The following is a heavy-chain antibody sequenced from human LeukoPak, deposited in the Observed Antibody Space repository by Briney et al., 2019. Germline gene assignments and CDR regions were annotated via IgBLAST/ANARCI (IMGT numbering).Heavy chain of an antibody. CDR1: GFTVTGNY. J-gene: IGHJ4*02. V-gene: IGHV3-21*01. CDR2: ISSSSRYI. Sequence: GGSLRLSCAASGFTVTGNYMNWVRQAPGKGLEWVSSISSSSRYIYYADSVKGRFSISRDNAENSLYLQMNSLRAEDTAVYYCARGGSSILDYWGQGTLVTVSS. D-gene: IGHD1-26*01. CDR3: ARGGSSILDY.